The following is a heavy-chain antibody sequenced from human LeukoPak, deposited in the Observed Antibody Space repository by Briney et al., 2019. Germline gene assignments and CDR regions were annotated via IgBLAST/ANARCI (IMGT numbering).Heavy chain of an antibody. J-gene: IGHJ4*02. CDR2: ISGAGAT. CDR3: ARDRDYPRDQFDY. V-gene: IGHV3-23*01. CDR1: GFTLSSYS. Sequence: GGSLRLSCAASGFTLSSYSMCWVRQAPGTGLEGPSAISGAGATWYPDSVKGRFTISRDKSKNTVYLQMNSLRVEDTALYYCARDRDYPRDQFDYWGQGTLVTVSS. D-gene: IGHD4-17*01.